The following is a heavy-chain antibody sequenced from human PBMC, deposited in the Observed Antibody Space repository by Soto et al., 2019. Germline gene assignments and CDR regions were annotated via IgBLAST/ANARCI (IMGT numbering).Heavy chain of an antibody. V-gene: IGHV3-48*01. CDR1: GFILSDCA. J-gene: IGHJ6*03. Sequence: PGGSLRLSCATSGFILSDCAMNWVRQAPGKGLEWVSYISSSSSVIDYADSVKGRFTVSRDNARNSLYLQMNSLRAEDTAVYYCARDLSLGYKWYYYMYDWGKGSMVTVSS. D-gene: IGHD3-16*01. CDR3: ARDLSLGYKWYYYMYD. CDR2: ISSSSSVI.